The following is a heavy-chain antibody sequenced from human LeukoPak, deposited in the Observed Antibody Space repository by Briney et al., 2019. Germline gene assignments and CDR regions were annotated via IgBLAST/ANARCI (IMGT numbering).Heavy chain of an antibody. J-gene: IGHJ4*02. Sequence: PSETLSLTCTVSGGSISSYYWSWIRQPAGKGLEWIGRIYSSGSTNYNPSLKSRVTISVDKSKNQFSPKLSSVTAADTAVYYCARDRRDSSGYQFDYWGQGTLVTVSS. CDR3: ARDRRDSSGYQFDY. CDR1: GGSISSYY. CDR2: IYSSGST. D-gene: IGHD3-22*01. V-gene: IGHV4-4*07.